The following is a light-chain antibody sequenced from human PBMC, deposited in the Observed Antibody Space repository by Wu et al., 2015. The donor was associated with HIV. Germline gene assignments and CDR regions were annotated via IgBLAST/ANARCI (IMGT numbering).Light chain of an antibody. Sequence: EIVMTQSPATLSVSPGERATLSCRASQSVGTTVAWYQQRPGQAPRVLIYAASTRATGIPARFSGSGSGTEFTLTISSVQSEDLAVYYCQQYNHWPLVTFGRGTKVQSK. CDR3: QQYNHWPLVT. J-gene: IGKJ1*01. CDR1: QSVGTT. V-gene: IGKV3-15*01. CDR2: AAS.